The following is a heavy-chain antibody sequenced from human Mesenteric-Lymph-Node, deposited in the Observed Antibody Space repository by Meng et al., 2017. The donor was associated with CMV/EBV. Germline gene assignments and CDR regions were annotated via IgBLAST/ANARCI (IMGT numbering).Heavy chain of an antibody. CDR2: ISAYNGNT. CDR1: GYTFTGYY. V-gene: IGHV1-18*04. D-gene: IGHD3-3*01. J-gene: IGHJ6*02. Sequence: ASVKVSCKASGYTFTGYYMHWVRQAPGQGLEWMGWISAYNGNTNYAQKLQGRVTMTTDTSTSTAYMELRSLRSDDTAVYYCASLYDFWSGPPSMDVWGQGTTVTVSS. CDR3: ASLYDFWSGPPSMDV.